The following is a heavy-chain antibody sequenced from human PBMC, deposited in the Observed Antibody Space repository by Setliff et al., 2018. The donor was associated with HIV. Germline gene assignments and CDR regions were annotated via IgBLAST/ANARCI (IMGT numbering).Heavy chain of an antibody. Sequence: ASVKVSCKASGYTFTSYDINWVRQATGQGLEWMGWMNPNSGNTGYAQKFQGRVTITRNTSISTAYMELSSLRSEDTAVYYCARDRYYDYVWGSLLGYYYGMDVWGQGTTVTVSS. CDR1: GYTFTSYD. CDR2: MNPNSGNT. CDR3: ARDRYYDYVWGSLLGYYYGMDV. V-gene: IGHV1-8*03. D-gene: IGHD3-16*01. J-gene: IGHJ6*02.